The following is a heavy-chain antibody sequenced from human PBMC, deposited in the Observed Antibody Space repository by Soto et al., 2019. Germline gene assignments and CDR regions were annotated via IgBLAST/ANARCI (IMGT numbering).Heavy chain of an antibody. CDR1: GFTFSSYG. D-gene: IGHD3-3*01. J-gene: IGHJ6*02. CDR3: ARDRGGGFLEWLSTNYYYGMDV. V-gene: IGHV3-33*01. Sequence: GGSLRLSCAASGFTFSSYGMHWVRQAPGKGLEWVAVIWYDGSNKYYADSVKGRFTISRDNSKNSLYLQMNSLRAEDTAVYYCARDRGGGFLEWLSTNYYYGMDVWGQGTTVTVSS. CDR2: IWYDGSNK.